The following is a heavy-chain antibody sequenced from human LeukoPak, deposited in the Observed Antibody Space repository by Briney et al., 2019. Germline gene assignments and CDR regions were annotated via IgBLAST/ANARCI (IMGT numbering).Heavy chain of an antibody. CDR3: AKDGVYFDWLSSFDY. J-gene: IGHJ4*02. D-gene: IGHD3-9*01. CDR1: GFTFDDYG. V-gene: IGHV3-30*02. CDR2: IRYDGSNK. Sequence: GGSLRLSCAASGFTFDDYGMSWVRQAPGKGLEWVAFIRYDGSNKYYADSVKGRFTISRDNSKNTLYLQMDSLRAEDTAVYYCAKDGVYFDWLSSFDYWGQGTLVTVSS.